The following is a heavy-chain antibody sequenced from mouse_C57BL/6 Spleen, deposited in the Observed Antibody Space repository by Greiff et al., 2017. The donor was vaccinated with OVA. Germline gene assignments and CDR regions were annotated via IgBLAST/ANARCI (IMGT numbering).Heavy chain of an antibody. V-gene: IGHV14-4*01. CDR2: IDPENGDT. CDR3: CSNYPWVAC. Sequence: EVQLQQSGAELVRPGASVKLSCTASGFNIKDDYMHWVKQRPEQGLEWIGWIDPENGDTEYASKFQGKATITADTSSNTAYLQLSSLTSEATAVYYCCSNYPWVACWGQGTVVTVSA. D-gene: IGHD2-5*01. CDR1: GFNIKDDY. J-gene: IGHJ3*01.